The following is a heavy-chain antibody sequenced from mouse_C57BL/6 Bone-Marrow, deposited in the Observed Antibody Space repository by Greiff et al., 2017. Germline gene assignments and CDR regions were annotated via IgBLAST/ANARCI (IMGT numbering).Heavy chain of an antibody. Sequence: EVMLMESGGGLVKPGGSLKLSCAASGFTFSSYAMSWVRQTPEKRLEWVATISDGGSYTYYPDNVKGRFTISRDNAKNNLYLQMSHLKSEDTAMYYCARVYYYAMDYWGQGTSVTVSS. CDR3: ARVYYYAMDY. V-gene: IGHV5-4*03. CDR2: ISDGGSYT. CDR1: GFTFSSYA. J-gene: IGHJ4*01.